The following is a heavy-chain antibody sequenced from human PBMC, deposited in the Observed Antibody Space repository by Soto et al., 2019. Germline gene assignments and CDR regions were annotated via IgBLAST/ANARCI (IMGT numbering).Heavy chain of an antibody. Sequence: GGSLRLSCAASGFTFSSYGMHWVRQAPGKGLEWVAVISYDGSNKYYADSVKGRFTISRDKSKNTLYLQMNSLRAEDTAVYYCAKEVQAYYYYYGMDVWGQGTTVTVSS. CDR1: GFTFSSYG. CDR3: AKEVQAYYYYYGMDV. V-gene: IGHV3-30*18. CDR2: ISYDGSNK. J-gene: IGHJ6*02.